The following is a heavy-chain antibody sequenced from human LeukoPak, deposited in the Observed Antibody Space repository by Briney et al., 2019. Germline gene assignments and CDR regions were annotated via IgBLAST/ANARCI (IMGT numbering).Heavy chain of an antibody. CDR1: GFSFSTYG. CDR3: AKQYCSGGSCYSGDYFDY. D-gene: IGHD2-15*01. V-gene: IGHV3-30*02. J-gene: IGHJ4*02. Sequence: PGGSLRLSCAASGFSFSTYGMHWVRQAPGKGLEWVAFIRYDGSNKYYADSVKGRFTISRDNSKNTVYLQMNSLRAEDTAVYYCAKQYCSGGSCYSGDYFDYWGQGTLVTVSS. CDR2: IRYDGSNK.